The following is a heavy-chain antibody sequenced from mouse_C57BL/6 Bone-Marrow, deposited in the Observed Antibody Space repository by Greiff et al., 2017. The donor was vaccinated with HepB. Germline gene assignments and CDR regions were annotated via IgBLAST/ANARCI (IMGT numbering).Heavy chain of an antibody. Sequence: VQLQQSGAELVKPGASVKLSCTASGFNIKDYYMHWVKQRTEQGLEWIGRIYPEAGETKYSPKFQGKATITADTSSSTAYLQLSSLTSEDTAVYYCALITTADYWGQGTTLTVSA. V-gene: IGHV14-2*01. CDR2: IYPEAGET. J-gene: IGHJ2*01. D-gene: IGHD1-2*01. CDR3: ALITTADY. CDR1: GFNIKDYY.